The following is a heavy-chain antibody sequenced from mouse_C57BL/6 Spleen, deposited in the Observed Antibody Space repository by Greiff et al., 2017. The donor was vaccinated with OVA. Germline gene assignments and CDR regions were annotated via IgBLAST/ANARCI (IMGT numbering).Heavy chain of an antibody. Sequence: QVQLQQSGAELVRPGASVTLSCKASGYTFTDYEMHWVKQTPVHGLEWIGAIDPETGGTAYNQKFKGKAILTADKSSSTAYMELRSLTSEDSAVYYCAIENYYSNYVFAYWGQGTLVTVSA. V-gene: IGHV1-15*01. J-gene: IGHJ3*01. CDR3: AIENYYSNYVFAY. CDR1: GYTFTDYE. D-gene: IGHD2-5*01. CDR2: IDPETGGT.